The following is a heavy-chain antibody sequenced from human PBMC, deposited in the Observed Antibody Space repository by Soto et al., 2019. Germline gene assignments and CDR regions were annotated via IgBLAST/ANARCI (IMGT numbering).Heavy chain of an antibody. CDR3: ALGLFNAGDAFDI. CDR2: INVINGDA. V-gene: IGHV1-3*01. CDR1: GYTFTSYD. D-gene: IGHD2-21*01. Sequence: ASVKVSCKASGYTFTSYDMHWVRQAPGQRLEWMGRINVINGDAYYSQRFQGRATITADESTSTAYMELSSLRSEDTAVYYCALGLFNAGDAFDIWGQGTMVTVSS. J-gene: IGHJ3*02.